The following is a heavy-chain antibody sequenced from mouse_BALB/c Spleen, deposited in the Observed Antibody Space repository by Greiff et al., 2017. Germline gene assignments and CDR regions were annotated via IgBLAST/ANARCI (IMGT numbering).Heavy chain of an antibody. J-gene: IGHJ2*01. Sequence: QLQQSGAELAKPGASVKMSCKASGYTFTSYWMHWVKQRPGQGLEWIGYINPSTGYTEYNQKFKDKATLTADKSSSTAYMQLSSLTSEDSAVYYCARWGTTVVSFDYWGQGTTLTVSS. V-gene: IGHV1-7*01. CDR1: GYTFTSYW. CDR2: INPSTGYT. CDR3: ARWGTTVVSFDY. D-gene: IGHD1-1*01.